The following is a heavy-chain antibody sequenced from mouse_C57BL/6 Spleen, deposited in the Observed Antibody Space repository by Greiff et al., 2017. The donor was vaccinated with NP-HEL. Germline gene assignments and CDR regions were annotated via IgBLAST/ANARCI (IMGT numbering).Heavy chain of an antibody. J-gene: IGHJ4*01. CDR3: ASYDYDDGRGDYYAMDY. CDR1: GFSLTSYG. D-gene: IGHD2-4*01. Sequence: VQLVESGPGLVQPSQSLSITCTVSGFSLTSYGVHWVRQSPGKGLEWLGVIWSGGSTDYNAAFISRLSISKDNSKSQVFFKMNSLQADDTAIYYCASYDYDDGRGDYYAMDYWGQGTSVTVSS. V-gene: IGHV2-2*01. CDR2: IWSGGST.